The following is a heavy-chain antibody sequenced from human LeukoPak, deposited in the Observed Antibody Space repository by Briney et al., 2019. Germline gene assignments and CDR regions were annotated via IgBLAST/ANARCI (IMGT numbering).Heavy chain of an antibody. CDR3: ARQTTVTTIDY. D-gene: IGHD4-17*01. J-gene: IGHJ4*02. CDR1: GFTFDDYA. Sequence: GGSLRLSCAASGFTFDDYAMHWVRQAPGKGLEWVSGISWNSGSIGYADSVKGRFTISRDNAKNSLYLQMNSLRAEDTAVYYCARQTTVTTIDYWGQGTLVTVSS. V-gene: IGHV3-9*01. CDR2: ISWNSGSI.